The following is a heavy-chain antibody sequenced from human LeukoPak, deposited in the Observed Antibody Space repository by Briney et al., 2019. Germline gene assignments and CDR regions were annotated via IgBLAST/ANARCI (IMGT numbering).Heavy chain of an antibody. CDR3: AKPMVRGVNWFDP. D-gene: IGHD3-10*01. J-gene: IGHJ5*02. V-gene: IGHV3-30*02. CDR2: IRYDGSNK. Sequence: GGSLRLSCAASGFTFSSYGMHWVRQAPGKGLEWVAFIRYDGSNKHYADSVKGRLTISRDNSKNTLYLQMNSLRAEDTAVYYCAKPMVRGVNWFDPWGQGTLVTVSS. CDR1: GFTFSSYG.